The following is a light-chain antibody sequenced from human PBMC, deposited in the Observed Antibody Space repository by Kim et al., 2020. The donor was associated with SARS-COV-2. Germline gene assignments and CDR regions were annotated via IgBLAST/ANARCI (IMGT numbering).Light chain of an antibody. J-gene: IGKJ4*01. CDR1: QSIGSW. CDR3: QQYNSYPLT. Sequence: DIQMTQSPSTLSASVGDRVTITCRASQSIGSWLAWYQQKPGKAPKLLIYKASSLEGGVPSRFSGSGSGTEFTLTISSLQPDDFATYYCQQYNSYPLTFGGGTKVDIK. V-gene: IGKV1-5*03. CDR2: KAS.